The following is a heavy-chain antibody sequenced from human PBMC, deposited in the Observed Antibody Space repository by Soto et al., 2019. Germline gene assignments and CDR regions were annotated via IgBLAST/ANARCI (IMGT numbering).Heavy chain of an antibody. Sequence: GGSLRLSCAASGFTFSSYAMSWVRQAPGKGLEWVSAISGSGGSTYYADSVKGRFTISRDNSKNTLYLQMNSLRAEDTAVYYCAKESRRITMIVVVFRPSGNFDYWGQGTLVTVSS. D-gene: IGHD3-22*01. CDR1: GFTFSSYA. CDR2: ISGSGGST. J-gene: IGHJ4*02. V-gene: IGHV3-23*01. CDR3: AKESRRITMIVVVFRPSGNFDY.